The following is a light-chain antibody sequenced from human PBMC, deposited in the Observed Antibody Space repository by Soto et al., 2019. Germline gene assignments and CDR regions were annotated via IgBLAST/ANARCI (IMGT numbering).Light chain of an antibody. V-gene: IGLV1-51*01. CDR2: DNN. J-gene: IGLJ2*01. CDR1: SSNIGNNY. Sequence: QSVLTQPPSVSAAPGQKVTISCSGSSSNIGNNYVSWYQQLPGTAPKLLIYDNNKRPSGIPDRLSGSKSGTSATLGITGLQTGDEDDYYCGTWDSSLSAMVFGGGTKLTVL. CDR3: GTWDSSLSAMV.